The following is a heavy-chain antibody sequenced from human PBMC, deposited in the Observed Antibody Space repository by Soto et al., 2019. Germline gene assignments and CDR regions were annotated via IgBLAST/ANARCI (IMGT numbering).Heavy chain of an antibody. D-gene: IGHD2-2*01. Sequence: GGALRLPCGASGVTLGEYGPSLGRPAPGKGLEWVSGINGNGGSIGYADSVKGRFTISRDNSKNTLYLQMNSLRAEDTAVYYCARDYLVVPHRVIDYWGQGTLVTVSS. J-gene: IGHJ4*02. CDR2: INGNGGSI. V-gene: IGHV3-20*04. CDR1: GVTLGEYG. CDR3: ARDYLVVPHRVIDY.